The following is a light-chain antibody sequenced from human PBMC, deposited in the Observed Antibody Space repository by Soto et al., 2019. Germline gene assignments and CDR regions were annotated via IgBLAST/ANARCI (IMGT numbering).Light chain of an antibody. J-gene: IGLJ3*02. V-gene: IGLV2-8*01. Sequence: QSVLNQPPSASGSPGQSVTISCTGTGSDIGAYNYVSWFQQHPGEAPKLIISEVNKRPSGVPDRFSGSKSGNTASLTVSGLQAEDEADYYCTSYGGRDNLMFGGGTKLTVL. CDR2: EVN. CDR1: GSDIGAYNY. CDR3: TSYGGRDNLM.